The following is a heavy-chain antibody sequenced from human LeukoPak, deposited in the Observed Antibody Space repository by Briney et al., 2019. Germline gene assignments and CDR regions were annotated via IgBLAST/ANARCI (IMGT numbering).Heavy chain of an antibody. CDR1: GFSLSSYV. Sequence: GGSLRLSRVASGFSLSSYVLNWVRQAPRTGRGCVSAISGSGGTTYYADSVKGRFTISRDNSKNTLSLQMNSLRAEDTAVYYCAKGIELWLTYFDHWGQGTLVTASS. D-gene: IGHD5-18*01. CDR3: AKGIELWLTYFDH. J-gene: IGHJ4*02. CDR2: ISGSGGTT. V-gene: IGHV3-23*01.